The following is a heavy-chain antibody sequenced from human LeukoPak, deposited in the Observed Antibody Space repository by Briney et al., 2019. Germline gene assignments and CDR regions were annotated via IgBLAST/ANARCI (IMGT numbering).Heavy chain of an antibody. D-gene: IGHD3-10*01. Sequence: SETLSLTCTVSGGSISSVSYYWGWIRQPPGKGLEWIANIYYSGSTYYNPSLKSRVTISVDTSKNQFSLKLSSVTAADTAVYYCARHDRGSSPPMVRGVIVDYFDYWGQGTLVTVSS. CDR1: GGSISSVSYY. V-gene: IGHV4-39*01. CDR3: ARHDRGSSPPMVRGVIVDYFDY. J-gene: IGHJ4*02. CDR2: IYYSGST.